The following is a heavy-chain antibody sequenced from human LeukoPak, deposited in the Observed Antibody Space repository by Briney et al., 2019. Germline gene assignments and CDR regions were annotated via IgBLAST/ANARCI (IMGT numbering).Heavy chain of an antibody. CDR1: HGSINSDSYY. J-gene: IGHJ4*02. Sequence: PSETLSLTCSVSHGSINSDSYYWGWIRQPPGKGLEWIANIYYRGNTYYNPSLKSRVTISVDTSKNQISLKVTSVTAADTAIHYCAIFTSVKGHYFDYWGQGALVTVSS. V-gene: IGHV4-39*01. CDR2: IYYRGNT. CDR3: AIFTSVKGHYFDY. D-gene: IGHD3-16*02.